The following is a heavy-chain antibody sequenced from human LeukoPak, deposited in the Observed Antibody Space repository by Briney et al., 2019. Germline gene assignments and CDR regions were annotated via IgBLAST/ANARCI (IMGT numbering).Heavy chain of an antibody. J-gene: IGHJ3*02. CDR3: ARGSTYPDAFDI. V-gene: IGHV4-4*07. Sequence: SETLSLTCSVSGGSFSTYFWTWIRQPAGKGLEWIGRISTSGSTTYNPSLKSRVTMSVDTSKNQFSLKLSSVTAADTAVYYCARGSTYPDAFDIWGQGTMVTVSS. CDR1: GGSFSTYF. CDR2: ISTSGST.